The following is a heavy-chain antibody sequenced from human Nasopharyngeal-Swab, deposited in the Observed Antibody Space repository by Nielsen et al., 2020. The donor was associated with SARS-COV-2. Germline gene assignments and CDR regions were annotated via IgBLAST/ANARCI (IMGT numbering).Heavy chain of an antibody. CDR3: ARAGRVGDAFVGLDV. CDR2: INHNERT. J-gene: IGHJ6*02. CDR1: GFTFSAHY. V-gene: IGHV4-34*01. D-gene: IGHD3-16*01. Sequence: GSLRLSCAASGFTFSAHYMDWIRQPPGRGLEWMAEINHNERTNYNPSLKSRITLSVDTSNKQASLKIRYGTAADTAVYYCARAGRVGDAFVGLDVWGQGTTVTVSS.